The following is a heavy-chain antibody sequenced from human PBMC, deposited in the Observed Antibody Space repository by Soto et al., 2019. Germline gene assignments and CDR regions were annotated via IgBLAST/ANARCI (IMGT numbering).Heavy chain of an antibody. CDR1: GDSVSSNNVG. V-gene: IGHV6-1*01. CDR2: TYYRSKWYN. CDR3: TRSMRYGMDV. Sequence: QTLSLTCAISGDSVSSNNVGWHWIRQSPSRGLEWLGKTYYRSKWYNDYAASVKSRITINPDTSENQFSLQLNSVTPEDTAAYYCTRSMRYGMDVWGQGTTVTVSS. J-gene: IGHJ6*02.